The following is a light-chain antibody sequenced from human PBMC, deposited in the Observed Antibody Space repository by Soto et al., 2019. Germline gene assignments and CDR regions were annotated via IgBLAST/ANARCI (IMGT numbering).Light chain of an antibody. J-gene: IGKJ1*01. CDR1: QSVSSSY. CDR3: QQYYSYPPWA. V-gene: IGKV3-20*01. CDR2: GAS. Sequence: EFVLTQSPGTLSLSPGERATLSCRASQSVSSSYLAWYQQKPGQAPRLLIYGASSRATGIPDRFSGSGSGTDFTLTISCLQSEDFATYYCQQYYSYPPWAFGQGTKVDIK.